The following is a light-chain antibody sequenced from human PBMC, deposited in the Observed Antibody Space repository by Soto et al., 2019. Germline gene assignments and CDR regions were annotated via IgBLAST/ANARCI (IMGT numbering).Light chain of an antibody. CDR1: SSNIGAGYD. CDR3: GLFASSSTYV. V-gene: IGLV1-40*01. Sequence: QAVLTQPPSVSGAPGQRVTISCTGSSSNIGAGYDVHWYQQRPGTAPKLLIFGNINRPSGVPDRFSGSKSGTSASLAITGLQAEDEGDYYCGLFASSSTYVFGTGTKLTVL. CDR2: GNI. J-gene: IGLJ1*01.